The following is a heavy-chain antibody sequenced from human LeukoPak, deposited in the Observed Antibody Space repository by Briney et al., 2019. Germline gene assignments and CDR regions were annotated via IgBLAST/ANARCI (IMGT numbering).Heavy chain of an antibody. CDR2: IKQDGSEK. Sequence: GGSLRLSCAASGFTFSSYWMSWVRQAPGKGLEWVANIKQDGSEKYYVDSVKGRFTISRDNAKNSLYLQMNSLRAEDTAVYHCARALAVVDFDYWGQGTLVTVSS. D-gene: IGHD2-15*01. CDR1: GFTFSSYW. CDR3: ARALAVVDFDY. V-gene: IGHV3-7*03. J-gene: IGHJ4*02.